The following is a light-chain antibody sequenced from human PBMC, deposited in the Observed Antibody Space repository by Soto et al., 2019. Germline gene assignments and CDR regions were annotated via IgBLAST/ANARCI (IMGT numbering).Light chain of an antibody. CDR1: QSLVHSDGIAY. Sequence: DVVMTQSPLSLPVTLGQPASISCRSNQSLVHSDGIAYFSWFQQRPGRSPRRLIYKVSNRDSGVPARFSGSGSGTDFALKISRVEAEDVAVYYCMQGTHWPRTFGQGTKVDNK. CDR2: KVS. V-gene: IGKV2-30*02. J-gene: IGKJ1*01. CDR3: MQGTHWPRT.